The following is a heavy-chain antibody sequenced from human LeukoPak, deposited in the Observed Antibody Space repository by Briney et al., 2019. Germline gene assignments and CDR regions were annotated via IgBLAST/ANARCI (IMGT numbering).Heavy chain of an antibody. CDR1: GSSVSNHW. CDR2: ISSRGYT. V-gene: IGHV4-4*07. D-gene: IGHD6-19*01. CDR3: VRTMAREWGGWYDNDY. J-gene: IGHJ4*03. Sequence: PSETLSLTCTVSGSSVSNHWWIWIRQPAGKGLEWIGRISSRGYTNYNPSLKSRVAMSVDTSKNQFSLKLNSVTAADTAVYYCVRTMAREWGGWYDNDYWGRGTLVTVSS.